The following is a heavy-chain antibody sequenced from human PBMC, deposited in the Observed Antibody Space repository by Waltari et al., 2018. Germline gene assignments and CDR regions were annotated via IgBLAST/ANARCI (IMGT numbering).Heavy chain of an antibody. V-gene: IGHV3-9*01. CDR3: AKATAPLLSIWNDLPGFYFEY. J-gene: IGHJ4*02. D-gene: IGHD1-1*01. CDR1: GFTFDDYA. CDR2: ISWNSGSI. Sequence: EVQLVESGGGLVRPGRSLRLSCAAYGFTFDDYAMHWVRLAPGQGLEWVAGISWNSGSIAYADSVKGRFTISRDNAKSSLYLQMNSLRAEDAALYYCAKATAPLLSIWNDLPGFYFEYWGQGSLVTVSS.